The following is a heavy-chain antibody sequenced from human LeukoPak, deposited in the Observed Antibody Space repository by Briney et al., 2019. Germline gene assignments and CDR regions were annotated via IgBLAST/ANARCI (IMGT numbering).Heavy chain of an antibody. Sequence: GGSLRLSCAAFGFTFSSFWMGWVRQAPGKGLEWVASIKYDESEKHHVDSVKGRFTISRGNAKNSLYLQMNSLRAEDTAVYFCARITTNGYFEYWGQGTLVTVSS. V-gene: IGHV3-7*01. CDR3: ARITTNGYFEY. CDR2: IKYDESEK. J-gene: IGHJ4*02. CDR1: GFTFSSFW. D-gene: IGHD1-1*01.